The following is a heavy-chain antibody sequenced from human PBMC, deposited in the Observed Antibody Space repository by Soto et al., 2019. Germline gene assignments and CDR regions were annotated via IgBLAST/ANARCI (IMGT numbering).Heavy chain of an antibody. CDR3: ARDLVYSGYFDY. CDR1: GFTFSSYG. V-gene: IGHV3-33*01. Sequence: GGSLRLSCAASGFTFSSYGMHWVRQAPGKGLEWVAVIWYDGSNKYYADSVKGRFTISRDNSKNTLYLQMNSLRAEDTAVYYWARDLVYSGYFDYWGKETLVTVPS. CDR2: IWYDGSNK. D-gene: IGHD4-4*01. J-gene: IGHJ4*02.